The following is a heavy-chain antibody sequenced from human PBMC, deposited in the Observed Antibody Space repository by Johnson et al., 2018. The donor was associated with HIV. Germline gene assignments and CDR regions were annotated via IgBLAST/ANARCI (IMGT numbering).Heavy chain of an antibody. CDR2: ISYDGSNK. D-gene: IGHD3-3*01. Sequence: QVQLVESGGGLVQPGGSLRVSCAASGFTVSSNYMSWVRQAPGKGLEWVAVISYDGSNKYYADSVKGRFTISRENSKNTLYLKMNSLGAEDTAVYYCARSGSDIWGQGTMVTVSS. V-gene: IGHV3-30*03. CDR1: GFTVSSNY. CDR3: ARSGSDI. J-gene: IGHJ3*02.